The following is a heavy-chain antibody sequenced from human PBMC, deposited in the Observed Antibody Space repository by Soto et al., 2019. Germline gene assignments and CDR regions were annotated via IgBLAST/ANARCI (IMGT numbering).Heavy chain of an antibody. J-gene: IGHJ4*02. Sequence: GGSLRLSCAASGFTFSSYAMHWVRQAPGKGLEWVAVISYDGSNKYYADSVKGRFTISRDNSKNTLYLQMNSLRAEDTAVYYCARYPNDFWSGYHLDYWGQGTLVTVSS. V-gene: IGHV3-30-3*01. CDR1: GFTFSSYA. CDR2: ISYDGSNK. D-gene: IGHD3-3*01. CDR3: ARYPNDFWSGYHLDY.